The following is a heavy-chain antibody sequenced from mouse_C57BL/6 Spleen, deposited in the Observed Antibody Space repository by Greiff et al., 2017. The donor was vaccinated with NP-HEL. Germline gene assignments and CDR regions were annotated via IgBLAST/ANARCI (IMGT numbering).Heavy chain of an antibody. J-gene: IGHJ1*03. D-gene: IGHD1-1*01. CDR3: ARDFYYHGSSPYWYFDV. CDR2: INYDGSST. V-gene: IGHV5-16*01. Sequence: DVKLVESEGGLVQPGSSMKLSCTASGFTFSDYYMAWVRQVPEKGLEWVANINYDGSSTYYLDSLKSRFIISRDNAKNILYLQMSSLKSEDTATYYCARDFYYHGSSPYWYFDVWGTGTTVTVSS. CDR1: GFTFSDYY.